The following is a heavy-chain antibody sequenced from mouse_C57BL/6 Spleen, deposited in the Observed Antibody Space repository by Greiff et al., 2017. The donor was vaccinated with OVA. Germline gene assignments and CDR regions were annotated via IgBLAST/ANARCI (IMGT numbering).Heavy chain of an antibody. J-gene: IGHJ1*03. D-gene: IGHD2-5*01. Sequence: VQLKESGGGLVQPGGSMKLSCAASGFTFSDAWMDWVRQSPEKGLEWVAEIRNKANNHATYYAESVKGRFTISRDDSKSSVYLQMNSLRAEDTGIYYCTRGYSNSREYFDVWGTGTTVTVSS. CDR3: TRGYSNSREYFDV. V-gene: IGHV6-6*01. CDR1: GFTFSDAW. CDR2: IRNKANNHAT.